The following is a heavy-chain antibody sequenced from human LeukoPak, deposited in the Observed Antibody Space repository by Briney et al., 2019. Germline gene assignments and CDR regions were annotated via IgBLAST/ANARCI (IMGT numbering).Heavy chain of an antibody. V-gene: IGHV3-21*01. CDR2: ISSSSSYI. CDR3: ARDRGYSYGPDGY. D-gene: IGHD5-18*01. J-gene: IGHJ4*02. Sequence: GGSLRLSCAASGFTFSSYSMNWVRQAPGKGLEWVSSISSSSSYIYYADSVKGRFTISRDNAKNSLYLQMNSLRAEDTAVYYCARDRGYSYGPDGYWGQGTLVTVSS. CDR1: GFTFSSYS.